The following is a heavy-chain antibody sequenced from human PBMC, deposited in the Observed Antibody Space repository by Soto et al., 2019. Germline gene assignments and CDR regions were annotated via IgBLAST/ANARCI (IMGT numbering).Heavy chain of an antibody. V-gene: IGHV3-23*01. CDR3: AKEKDLEWLLGGYYYYYYRMDV. J-gene: IGHJ6*02. CDR2: ISGSGGST. Sequence: GGSLRLSCAASGFTFSSYAMSWVRQAPGKGLEWVSAISGSGGSTYYADSVKGRFTISRDNSKNTLYLQMNSLRAEDTAVYYCAKEKDLEWLLGGYYYYYYRMDVWGQGTTVTVSS. D-gene: IGHD3-3*01. CDR1: GFTFSSYA.